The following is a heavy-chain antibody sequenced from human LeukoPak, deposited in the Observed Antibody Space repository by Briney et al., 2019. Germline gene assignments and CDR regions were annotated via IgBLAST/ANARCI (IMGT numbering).Heavy chain of an antibody. J-gene: IGHJ4*02. Sequence: PGGSLRLSCAASGFTFSDYYMSWIRQAPGKGLEWVSAISGSGGSTYYADSVKGRFTISRDNSKNTLYLQMNSLRAEDTAVYYCASNPRYGVGYWGQGTLVTVSS. CDR3: ASNPRYGVGY. CDR2: ISGSGGST. CDR1: GFTFSDYY. V-gene: IGHV3-23*01. D-gene: IGHD4-17*01.